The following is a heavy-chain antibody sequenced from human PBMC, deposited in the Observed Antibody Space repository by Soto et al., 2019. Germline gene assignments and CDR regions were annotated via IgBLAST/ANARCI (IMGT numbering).Heavy chain of an antibody. V-gene: IGHV4-4*07. D-gene: IGHD6-6*01. CDR1: GGSISGYY. J-gene: IGHJ6*02. CDR2: IYASGST. Sequence: SETLSLTCAVSGGSISGYYWSWVRQPAGKGLEWIGRIYASGSTNYNPSLKSRVTMSVDTSKNQFSLRLTSVTTADTALYFCARVPSRPLSADHQAAYIPYYGMDVWGQGTTVTVSS. CDR3: ARVPSRPLSADHQAAYIPYYGMDV.